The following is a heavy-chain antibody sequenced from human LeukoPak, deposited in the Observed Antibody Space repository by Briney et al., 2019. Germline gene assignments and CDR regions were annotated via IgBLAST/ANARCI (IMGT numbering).Heavy chain of an antibody. J-gene: IGHJ4*02. Sequence: GGPQRLPCAASGFTFSIYWKIWAPQAPGKGLEWVATFKQDGSEKYYGDSVTGRFTISRDNAKNSLFLQMNSLRAEDTAVYFCAREGRGYSYGYFSATDSWGQGTLVTVSS. CDR1: GFTFSIYW. CDR3: AREGRGYSYGYFSATDS. CDR2: FKQDGSEK. D-gene: IGHD5-18*01. V-gene: IGHV3-7*01.